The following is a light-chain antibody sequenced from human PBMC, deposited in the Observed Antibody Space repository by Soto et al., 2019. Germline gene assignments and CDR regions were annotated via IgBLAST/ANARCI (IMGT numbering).Light chain of an antibody. V-gene: IGKV1-8*01. CDR1: QGISSY. J-gene: IGKJ2*01. CDR2: AAS. Sequence: AIRMTQSPSSLSASTGDRVTITCRASQGISSYLAWYQQKTGKAPKLLIYAASTLQSGVPSRFSGSGSGTDFTLTISCLQSEDFATYYCQQYYSYLSYTFGQGTKLEIK. CDR3: QQYYSYLSYT.